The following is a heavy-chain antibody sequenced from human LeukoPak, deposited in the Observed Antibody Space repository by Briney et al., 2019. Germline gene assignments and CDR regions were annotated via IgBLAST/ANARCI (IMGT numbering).Heavy chain of an antibody. CDR1: GYSFTNYW. D-gene: IGHD2-2*01. J-gene: IGHJ4*02. Sequence: GESLKISCKGFGYSFTNYWIGWVRQMPGKGLEWMGIIYPGDSDTRYTPSFQGQVTMSADKSINTAYLQWSSLKASDTAMYYCARRQGCSSTSCPPDYWGQGTLVTVSP. V-gene: IGHV5-51*01. CDR2: IYPGDSDT. CDR3: ARRQGCSSTSCPPDY.